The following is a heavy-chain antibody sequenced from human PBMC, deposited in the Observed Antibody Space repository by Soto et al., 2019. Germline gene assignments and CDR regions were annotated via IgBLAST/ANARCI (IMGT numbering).Heavy chain of an antibody. D-gene: IGHD6-13*01. CDR1: GASISSYNY. CDR2: IFYSGGT. J-gene: IGHJ4*02. CDR3: ARGLWEQQLVLFDY. V-gene: IGHV4-39*07. Sequence: SETLSLTCNVSGASISSYNYWCWFRQPPGKGLEWIGSIFYSGGTFYNPSLKSRVTMLVDTSKNQFSLKLSSVTAADTAVYYCARGLWEQQLVLFDYWGQGTLVTVSS.